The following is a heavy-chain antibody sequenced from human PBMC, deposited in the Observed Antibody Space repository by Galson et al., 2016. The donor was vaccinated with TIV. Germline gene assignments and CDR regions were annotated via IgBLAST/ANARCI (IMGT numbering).Heavy chain of an antibody. Sequence: SETLSLTCEVYGRSFNRYYWTWIRQPPGKGLEWIGQINHRGSTKYNPSLNSRVTISVDTSKNQFSLKMTSMTAADTAVYYCASPFPGGDDFWSAYYDAFDVWGRGTMVTVSS. J-gene: IGHJ3*01. V-gene: IGHV4-34*01. CDR1: GRSFNRYY. CDR2: INHRGST. D-gene: IGHD3-3*01. CDR3: ASPFPGGDDFWSAYYDAFDV.